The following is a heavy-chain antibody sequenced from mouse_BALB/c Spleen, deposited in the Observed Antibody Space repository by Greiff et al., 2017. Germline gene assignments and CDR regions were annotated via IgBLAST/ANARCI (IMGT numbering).Heavy chain of an antibody. D-gene: IGHD2-12*01. V-gene: IGHV2-9*02. CDR3: ARDLVTIGAY. CDR1: GFSLTSYG. J-gene: IGHJ3*01. CDR2: IWAGGST. Sequence: QVQLKESGPGLVAPSQSLSITCTVSGFSLTSYGVHWVRQPPGKGLEWLGVIWAGGSTNYNSALMSRLSISKDNSKSQVFLKMNSLQTDDTAMYYCARDLVTIGAYWGQGTLVTVSA.